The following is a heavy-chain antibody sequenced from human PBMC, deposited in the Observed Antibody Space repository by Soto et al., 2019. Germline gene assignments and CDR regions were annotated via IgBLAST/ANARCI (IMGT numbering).Heavy chain of an antibody. D-gene: IGHD3-22*01. CDR3: ARANYYDRSGYSFDY. Sequence: PGGSLRLSCAVSGFIVSNNYMSWVRQAPGKGLEWVSVIYSDGSTYYADSVKGRSTISRDNSKNTLYLQMNSLRAEDTAVYYCARANYYDRSGYSFDYWGQGTLVTVSS. CDR2: IYSDGST. J-gene: IGHJ4*02. V-gene: IGHV3-53*01. CDR1: GFIVSNNY.